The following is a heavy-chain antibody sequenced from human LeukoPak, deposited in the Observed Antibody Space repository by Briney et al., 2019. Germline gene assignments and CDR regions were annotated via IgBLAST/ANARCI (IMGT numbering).Heavy chain of an antibody. D-gene: IGHD1-26*01. Sequence: GASVKVSCKASGGTFSSYAISWVRQAPGQGLEWMGGIIPIFGTANYAQKFQGRVTITADKSTSTAYMELSSLRSEDTAVYYCARDPGGSSNWFDPWGQGTLVTVSS. J-gene: IGHJ5*02. CDR1: GGTFSSYA. CDR3: ARDPGGSSNWFDP. V-gene: IGHV1-69*06. CDR2: IIPIFGTA.